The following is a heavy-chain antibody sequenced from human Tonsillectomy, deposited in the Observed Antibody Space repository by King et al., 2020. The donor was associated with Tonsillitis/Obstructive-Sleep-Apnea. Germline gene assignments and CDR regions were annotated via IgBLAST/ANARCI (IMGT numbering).Heavy chain of an antibody. J-gene: IGHJ4*02. CDR2: ISSSSSTI. CDR3: ARAAYGDYSPLDY. Sequence: VQLVESGGGLVQPGGSLRLSCAASGFTFSSYSMNWVRQAPGKGREWVSYISSSSSTIYYADSVKGRFTISRDNAKNSLYLQMNSLRDEDTAVYYCARAAYGDYSPLDYWGQGTLVTVSS. D-gene: IGHD4-17*01. CDR1: GFTFSSYS. V-gene: IGHV3-48*02.